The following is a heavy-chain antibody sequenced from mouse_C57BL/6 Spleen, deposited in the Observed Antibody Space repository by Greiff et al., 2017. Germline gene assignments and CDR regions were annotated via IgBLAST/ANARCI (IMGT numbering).Heavy chain of an antibody. CDR2: IYPGSGST. Sequence: VQLQQSGAELVKPGASVKMSCKASGYTFTSYWITWVKQRPGQGLEWIGDIYPGSGSTNYNEKFKSKATLTVDTSSSTAYMQLSSLTSEDSAIYYCARTVGYAMDYWGQGTSVTVSS. V-gene: IGHV1-55*01. CDR1: GYTFTSYW. CDR3: ARTVGYAMDY. J-gene: IGHJ4*01. D-gene: IGHD1-1*01.